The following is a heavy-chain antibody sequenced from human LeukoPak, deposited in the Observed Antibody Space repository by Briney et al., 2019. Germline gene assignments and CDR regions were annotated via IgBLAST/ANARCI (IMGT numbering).Heavy chain of an antibody. CDR2: VFYSGGT. CDR1: GGSFSGYY. Sequence: SETLSLTCAVYGGSFSGYYWNWIRQTPGERLEWIGSVFYSGGTYYNPSLKSRVTISVDTSKNQFSLKLSSVTAADTAVYYCARRDNEYVFDFWGQGTLVTVSS. D-gene: IGHD3-16*01. J-gene: IGHJ4*02. CDR3: ARRDNEYVFDF. V-gene: IGHV4-34*12.